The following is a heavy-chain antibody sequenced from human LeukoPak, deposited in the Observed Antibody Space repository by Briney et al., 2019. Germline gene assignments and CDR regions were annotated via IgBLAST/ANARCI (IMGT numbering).Heavy chain of an antibody. V-gene: IGHV3-30*18. CDR1: GFTFSSYG. D-gene: IGHD1-26*01. CDR3: AKANSGSYSEFDY. CDR2: ISYDGSNK. J-gene: IGHJ4*02. Sequence: GRSLSLSCPASGFTFSSYGLHWFRKAPGKGLEWVAVISYDGSNKYYADSVKGRFTISRDNSKNTLYLQMNSLRAEDTAVYYCAKANSGSYSEFDYWGQGTLVTVSS.